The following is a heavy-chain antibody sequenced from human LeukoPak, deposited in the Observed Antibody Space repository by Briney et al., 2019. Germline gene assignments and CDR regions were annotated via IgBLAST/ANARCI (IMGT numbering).Heavy chain of an antibody. CDR1: GYTFTAYA. CDR2: VSAYNGAT. V-gene: IGHV1-18*01. D-gene: IGHD3-10*01. CDR3: AREAAYGSGSYLGY. J-gene: IGHJ4*02. Sequence: ASVKVSCKASGYTFTAYAIGWVRQAPGQGLEWMGWVSAYNGATNYEQKFQGRVTMTTDTPTSTGYMEVRSLTSDDTAVYYCAREAAYGSGSYLGYWGQGTLVTVSS.